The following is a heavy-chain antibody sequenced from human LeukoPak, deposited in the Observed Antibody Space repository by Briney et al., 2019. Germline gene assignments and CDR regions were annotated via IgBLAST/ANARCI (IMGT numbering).Heavy chain of an antibody. D-gene: IGHD6-13*01. CDR2: IRGSGVTT. Sequence: GGSLRLSCAASGFKFSSYAMSWVRQAPGKGLEWVSAIRGSGVTTYYADSVKGWFTISRDNSKSTLYLQMSSLRADDTAVYYCAKPLYASTWYGFDYWGQGTLVAVSS. CDR1: GFKFSSYA. CDR3: AKPLYASTWYGFDY. J-gene: IGHJ4*02. V-gene: IGHV3-23*01.